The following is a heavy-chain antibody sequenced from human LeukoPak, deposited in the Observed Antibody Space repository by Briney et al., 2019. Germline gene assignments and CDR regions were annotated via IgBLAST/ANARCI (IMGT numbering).Heavy chain of an antibody. CDR2: IYPGDSDT. D-gene: IGHD3-3*02. J-gene: IGHJ3*02. CDR3: ARRSLGFLEWLLGGAFDI. CDR1: GYSFTSYW. Sequence: GESLKISCKGSGYSFTSYWIGWVRQMPGKGLEWMGIIYPGDSDTRYRPSFQGQVIISADKSISTAYLQWTSLKASDTAMYYCARRSLGFLEWLLGGAFDIWGQGTMVTASS. V-gene: IGHV5-51*01.